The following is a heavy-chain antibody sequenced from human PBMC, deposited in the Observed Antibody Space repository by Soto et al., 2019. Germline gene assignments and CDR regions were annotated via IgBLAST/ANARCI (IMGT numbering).Heavy chain of an antibody. D-gene: IGHD3-22*01. J-gene: IGHJ4*02. CDR3: ARSGSSGYYLDY. Sequence: SETLSLTCTVSGGSIRSGDYYWSWIRQPPGKGLEWIGYVYHSGSTYYNPSLKSRFTMSVDTSKNQFSLKLSSVTAADTAVYYCARSGSSGYYLDYWGQGTLVTVSS. V-gene: IGHV4-30-4*01. CDR2: VYHSGST. CDR1: GGSIRSGDYY.